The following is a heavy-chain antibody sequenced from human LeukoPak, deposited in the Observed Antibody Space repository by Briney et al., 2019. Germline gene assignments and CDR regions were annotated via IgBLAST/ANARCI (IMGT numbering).Heavy chain of an antibody. D-gene: IGHD4-23*01. CDR1: GFTFSSSG. CDR2: ISYDGTNK. V-gene: IGHV3-30*18. CDR3: AKDQYYGGTLDY. J-gene: IGHJ4*02. Sequence: GGSLRLSCAASGFTFSSSGMHWVRQAPGKGLEWVAVISYDGTNKYSADSVKGRFTISRDNSKNTLYLQMNSLRAEDTAVYYCAKDQYYGGTLDYWGQGTLVTVSS.